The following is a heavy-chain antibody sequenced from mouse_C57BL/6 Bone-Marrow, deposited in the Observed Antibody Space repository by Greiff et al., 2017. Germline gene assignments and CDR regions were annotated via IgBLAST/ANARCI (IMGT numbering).Heavy chain of an antibody. CDR2: IDPSDSYT. CDR1: GYTFTSYW. J-gene: IGHJ1*03. CDR3: ARGGGNWYFDV. Sequence: QVQLQQPGAELVMPGASVKLSCKASGYTFTSYWMHWVKQRPGQGLEWIGEIDPSDSYTNYTQQFKGKSTLTVDKSSSTAYMQLSSLTSEDSAVYYCARGGGNWYFDVWGTGTTVTVSS. V-gene: IGHV1-69*01.